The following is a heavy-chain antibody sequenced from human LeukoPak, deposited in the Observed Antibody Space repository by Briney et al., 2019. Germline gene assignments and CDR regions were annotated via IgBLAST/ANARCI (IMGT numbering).Heavy chain of an antibody. V-gene: IGHV3-23*01. Sequence: QPGGSLRLSCAASGFTFSSYAMSWVRQAPGKGLEWVSAISGSGGSTYYADSVKGRFTISTDNAKNSLYLQMNSLRAEDTAVYYCARDAYYDFWSGYPRYFDYWGQGTLVTVSS. J-gene: IGHJ4*02. D-gene: IGHD3-3*01. CDR1: GFTFSSYA. CDR2: ISGSGGST. CDR3: ARDAYYDFWSGYPRYFDY.